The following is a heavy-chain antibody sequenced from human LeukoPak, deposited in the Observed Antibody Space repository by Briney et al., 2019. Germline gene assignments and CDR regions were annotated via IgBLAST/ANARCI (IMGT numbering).Heavy chain of an antibody. V-gene: IGHV1-2*02. CDR2: INPNSGGT. D-gene: IGHD3-10*01. CDR3: ARGSERITMVRGAELIPYYYYMDV. Sequence: GASVKVSCKASGYTFTGYYMHWVRQAPGQGLEWMGWINPNSGGTNYAQKFQGRVTMTRDTSISTAYMELSRLRSDDTAVYYCARGSERITMVRGAELIPYYYYMDVWGKGTTVTISS. CDR1: GYTFTGYY. J-gene: IGHJ6*03.